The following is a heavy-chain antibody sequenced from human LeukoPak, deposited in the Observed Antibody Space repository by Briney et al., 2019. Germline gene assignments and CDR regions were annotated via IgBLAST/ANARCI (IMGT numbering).Heavy chain of an antibody. CDR1: GYTFTSYY. CDR3: ARDDSIAVAGTGGGDY. CDR2: INPSGGST. V-gene: IGHV1-46*01. D-gene: IGHD6-19*01. J-gene: IGHJ4*02. Sequence: ASVRVSCKASGYTFTSYYMHWVRQAPGQGLEWMGIINPSGGSTSYAQKFQGRVTITRDMSTSTVYMELSSLRSEDTAVYYCARDDSIAVAGTGGGDYWGQGTLVTVSS.